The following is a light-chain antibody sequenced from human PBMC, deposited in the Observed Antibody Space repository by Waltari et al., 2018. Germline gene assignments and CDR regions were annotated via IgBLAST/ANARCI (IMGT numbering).Light chain of an antibody. CDR1: CLRTYF. V-gene: IGLV3-19*01. Sequence: SSGLTQDPAVSVALGQTVRITCQGDCLRTYFATWYQQKPGQAPLLVIYGKNNRPSGIPDRFSGSSSEDTTSLTITGAQAEDEADYFCSSRDSSGNHVLFGGVTKLTVL. CDR3: SSRDSSGNHVL. CDR2: GKN. J-gene: IGLJ3*02.